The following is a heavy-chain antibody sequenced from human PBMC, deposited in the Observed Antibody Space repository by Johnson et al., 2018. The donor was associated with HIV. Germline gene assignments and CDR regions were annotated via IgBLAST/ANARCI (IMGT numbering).Heavy chain of an antibody. CDR2: IGTAGDT. V-gene: IGHV3-13*01. CDR1: GFTFSSYD. D-gene: IGHD3-22*01. Sequence: VQLVESGGGLVKPGGSLRLACAASGFTFSSYDMHWVRQATGKGLEWVSAIGTAGDTYYPGSVKGRFTISRENAKNTLYLQMNSLRAEDTAVYYCAKVRRAYYEDAFDIWDQGTMVTVSS. CDR3: AKVRRAYYEDAFDI. J-gene: IGHJ3*02.